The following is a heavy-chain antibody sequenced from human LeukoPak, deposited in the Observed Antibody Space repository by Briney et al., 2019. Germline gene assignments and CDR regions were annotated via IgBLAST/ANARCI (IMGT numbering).Heavy chain of an antibody. J-gene: IGHJ6*02. Sequence: SVKVSCKASGGTFSSYAISWVRQAPGQGLEWMGGIIPIFGTANCAQKFQGRVTITADESTSTAYMELSSLRSEDTAVYYCARAAGYSSINYYYYGMDVWGQGTTVTVSS. D-gene: IGHD6-13*01. CDR3: ARAAGYSSINYYYYGMDV. CDR2: IIPIFGTA. V-gene: IGHV1-69*13. CDR1: GGTFSSYA.